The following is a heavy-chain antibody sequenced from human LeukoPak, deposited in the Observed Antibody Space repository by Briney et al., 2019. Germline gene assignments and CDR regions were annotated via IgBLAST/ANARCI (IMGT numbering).Heavy chain of an antibody. CDR3: ARALISQGPCDY. CDR2: ISAYNGNT. CDR1: GYTFTSYG. V-gene: IGHV1-18*01. Sequence: GASVKVSCKASGYTFTSYGISWVRQAPGQGLEWMGWISAYNGNTDYAQKLQGRVTMTTDTSTTTAYMELRSLTSDDTAVYYCARALISQGPCDYWGQGTLVTVSS. D-gene: IGHD2-21*01. J-gene: IGHJ4*02.